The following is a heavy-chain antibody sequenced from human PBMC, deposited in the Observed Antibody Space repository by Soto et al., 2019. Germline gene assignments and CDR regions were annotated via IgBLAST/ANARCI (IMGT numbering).Heavy chain of an antibody. D-gene: IGHD2-2*01. V-gene: IGHV3-30*18. CDR2: ISYDGSNK. CDR1: GFTFSNYG. Sequence: GGSLRLSCAASGFTFSNYGMHWVRQAPGKGLEWVAVISYDGSNKYYADSVKGRFTISRDNSKNTLYLQMNSLRAEDTAVYYCAKDDCSSTSCYADYWGQGTLVTVSS. CDR3: AKDDCSSTSCYADY. J-gene: IGHJ4*02.